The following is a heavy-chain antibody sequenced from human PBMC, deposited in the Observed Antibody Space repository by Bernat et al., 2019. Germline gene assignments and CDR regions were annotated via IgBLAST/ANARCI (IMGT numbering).Heavy chain of an antibody. CDR1: GYTFTSYA. CDR3: ARTYYDFWSGQYYYYYMDV. J-gene: IGHJ6*03. D-gene: IGHD3-3*01. V-gene: IGHV7-4-1*01. CDR2: INTNTGNP. Sequence: QVQLVQSGSELKKPGASVKVSCKASGYTFTSYAMNWVRQAPGQGLEWMGWINTNTGNPTYAQGFTGRFVFSLDTSVSTAYPQICSLKAEDTAVYYCARTYYDFWSGQYYYYYMDVWGKGTTVTVSS.